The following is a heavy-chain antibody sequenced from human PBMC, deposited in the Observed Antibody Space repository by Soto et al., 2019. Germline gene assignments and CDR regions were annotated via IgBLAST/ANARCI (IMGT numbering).Heavy chain of an antibody. J-gene: IGHJ4*02. Sequence: ASVKVSCKASGYTFTSYDINWVRQATGQGLEWMGWMNPNSGNTGYAQKFQGRVTMTRNTSISTAYMELSSPRSEDTAVYYCARGGIAAAAPPVSDYWGQGTMVTVYS. V-gene: IGHV1-8*01. D-gene: IGHD6-13*01. CDR3: ARGGIAAAAPPVSDY. CDR1: GYTFTSYD. CDR2: MNPNSGNT.